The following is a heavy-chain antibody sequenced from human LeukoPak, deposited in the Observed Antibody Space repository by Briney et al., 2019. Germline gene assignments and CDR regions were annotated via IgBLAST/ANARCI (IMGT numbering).Heavy chain of an antibody. V-gene: IGHV3-21*06. J-gene: IGHJ4*02. Sequence: GVSLRLSCEASAFTFNTYSMNWARQAPGKGLEWVSSIDSSGGYMFYADSVKGRFIISRDNAKDSLYLQMNSLRVEDTAVYYCLRGDRRDYWGQGTLVTVSS. CDR2: IDSSGGYM. CDR3: LRGDRRDY. CDR1: AFTFNTYS.